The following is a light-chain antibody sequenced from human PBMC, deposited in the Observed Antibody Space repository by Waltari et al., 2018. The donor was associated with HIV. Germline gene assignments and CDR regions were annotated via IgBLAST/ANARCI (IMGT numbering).Light chain of an antibody. J-gene: IGLJ2*01. CDR3: GTWDTRLRAGV. V-gene: IGLV1-51*02. Sequence: QSVLTQPPSVSAAPGQKVTIPCSGDDSNLGTNSVSWYHQLPGTAPKLLIYENTKRPSGIPDRFSGSKSGTSATLGITGLQTGDAADYYCGTWDTRLRAGVFGGGTKLTVL. CDR1: DSNLGTNS. CDR2: ENT.